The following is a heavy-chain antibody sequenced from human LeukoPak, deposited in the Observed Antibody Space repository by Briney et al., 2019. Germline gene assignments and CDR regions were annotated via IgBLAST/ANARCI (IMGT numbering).Heavy chain of an antibody. CDR2: IYYSGST. V-gene: IGHV4-59*01. Sequence: SETLSLTCTVSGGSIRSYCWSWIRQPPGKGLEWIGYIYYSGSTNYNPSLKSRVTISVDTSKNQFSLKLSSVTAADTAVYYCARSFSSGYYSSYYFDYWGQGTLVTVSS. D-gene: IGHD3-22*01. J-gene: IGHJ4*02. CDR1: GGSIRSYC. CDR3: ARSFSSGYYSSYYFDY.